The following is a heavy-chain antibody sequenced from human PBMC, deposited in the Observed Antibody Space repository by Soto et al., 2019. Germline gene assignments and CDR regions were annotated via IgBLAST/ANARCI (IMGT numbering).Heavy chain of an antibody. CDR1: GGSFSGYY. Sequence: SETLSLTCAVYGGSFSGYYWSWIRQPPGKGLEWIGEINHSGSTNYNPSLKSRVTISVDTSKNQFSLRLSSVTASDTAVYYCARLGEYYQSLDPCGQGTLVTVSS. CDR3: ARLGEYYQSLDP. CDR2: INHSGST. V-gene: IGHV4-34*01. D-gene: IGHD2-2*01. J-gene: IGHJ5*02.